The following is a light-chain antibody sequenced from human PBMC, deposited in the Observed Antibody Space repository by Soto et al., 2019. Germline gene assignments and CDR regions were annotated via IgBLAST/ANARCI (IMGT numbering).Light chain of an antibody. CDR1: QSVSSS. V-gene: IGKV3-15*01. CDR3: QQYNNWPRT. CDR2: GAS. J-gene: IGKJ1*01. Sequence: EMVLTQSPGTLSLSPGERASLSCSASQSVSSSFLAWYQQKPGQAPRLLIYGASTRATGIPARFSGSGSGTEFTLTISSLQSEDFAVYYCQQYNNWPRTFGQGTKVDIK.